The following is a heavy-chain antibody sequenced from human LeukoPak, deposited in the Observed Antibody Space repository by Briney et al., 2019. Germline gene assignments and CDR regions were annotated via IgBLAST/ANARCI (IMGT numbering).Heavy chain of an antibody. CDR2: VNHGGST. Sequence: SETLSLTCAVDGGSFSDYSWSWIRQPPGKGLEWIGDVNHGGSTNYNPSLKSRITISVDTSKNQFSLRLSSVTAADTGVYYCARIGMDYYFYMDAWGKGTTVSVSS. V-gene: IGHV4-34*01. D-gene: IGHD1-14*01. CDR1: GGSFSDYS. CDR3: ARIGMDYYFYMDA. J-gene: IGHJ6*03.